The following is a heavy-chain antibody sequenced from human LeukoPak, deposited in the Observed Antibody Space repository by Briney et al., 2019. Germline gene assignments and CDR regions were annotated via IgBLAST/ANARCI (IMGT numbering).Heavy chain of an antibody. CDR3: ARSTPGYSGNYFDY. Sequence: SETLSLTCAVYGGSFSDYYWSWIRQPPGKGLEWIGEINHSGSTNYNPSLKSRVTISVDTSKKQFSLMLSSVTAADTAVYYCARSTPGYSGNYFDYWGQGTLVTVSS. CDR2: INHSGST. CDR1: GGSFSDYY. J-gene: IGHJ4*02. D-gene: IGHD5-12*01. V-gene: IGHV4-34*01.